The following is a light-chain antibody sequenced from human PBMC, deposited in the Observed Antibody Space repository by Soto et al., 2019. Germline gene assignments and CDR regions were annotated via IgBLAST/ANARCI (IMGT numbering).Light chain of an antibody. J-gene: IGKJ2*01. CDR1: QTIGIS. CDR2: GAS. V-gene: IGKV3-15*01. Sequence: EMDMTQSPATLSVSPGESATLSCRAAQTIGISLGWYQQKPGQAPRLLIYGASIRATGIPARFSGTGSGTEFTLTIRSLQSEDSAIYYYQYLGAFGQGTKLEIK. CDR3: QYLGA.